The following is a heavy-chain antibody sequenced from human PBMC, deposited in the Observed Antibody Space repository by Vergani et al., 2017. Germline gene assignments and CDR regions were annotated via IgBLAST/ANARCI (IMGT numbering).Heavy chain of an antibody. V-gene: IGHV3-30*02. D-gene: IGHD3-10*01. J-gene: IGHJ4*02. Sequence: QVQLVESGGGVVQPGRSLRLSCAASGFTFSSYGMHWVRQAPGKGLEWVAFIRYDGSNKYYADSVKGRFTISRDNSKNTLYLQMNSLRAEDTAVYYCAKGDPYGSGSYYNVDYWGQGTLVTVSS. CDR3: AKGDPYGSGSYYNVDY. CDR1: GFTFSSYG. CDR2: IRYDGSNK.